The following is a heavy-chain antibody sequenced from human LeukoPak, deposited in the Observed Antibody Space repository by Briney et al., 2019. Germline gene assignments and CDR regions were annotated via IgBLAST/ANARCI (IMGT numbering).Heavy chain of an antibody. CDR2: IRSKTDGGTT. D-gene: IGHD2-2*02. CDR1: GFTFSGSA. J-gene: IGHJ4*02. V-gene: IGHV3-15*01. CDR3: TTDLGLYTDY. Sequence: RTGGSLRLSCAASGFTFSGSAMHWVRQASGKGLEWVGRIRSKTDGGTTDCAAPVKGRFTISRDDSKNTLYLQMNSLKTEDTAVYYCTTDLGLYTDYWGQGTLVTVSS.